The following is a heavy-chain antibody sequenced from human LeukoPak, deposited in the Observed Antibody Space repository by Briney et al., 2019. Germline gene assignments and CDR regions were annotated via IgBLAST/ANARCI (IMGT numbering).Heavy chain of an antibody. CDR2: INDSGGT. J-gene: IGHJ4*02. V-gene: IGHV4-34*10. CDR1: GGSFGGYY. D-gene: IGHD3-3*02. Sequence: SETLSLTCAVYGGSFGGYYWSWVRQPPGKGLEWIGHINDSGGTNYNPSLKSRVTMSVDTSKNQFSLKLSSVTAADTAVYYCVRDRIFGIFDYWGQGTLVTVSS. CDR3: VRDRIFGIFDY.